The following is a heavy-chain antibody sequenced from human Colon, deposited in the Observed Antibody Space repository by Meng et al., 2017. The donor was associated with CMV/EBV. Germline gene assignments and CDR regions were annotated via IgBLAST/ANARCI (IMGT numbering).Heavy chain of an antibody. J-gene: IGHJ5*02. D-gene: IGHD1-7*01. CDR2: INPNGGGT. Sequence: ASVKVSCKASGYTFTDYYVHWVRQAPGQGLEWMGWINPNGGGTDYARTSQGRVAMTRDTSTTTVYLEVNRLTSADTATYYCARVKCGTTSCSQGLDPWGQGTLVTVSS. CDR3: ARVKCGTTSCSQGLDP. CDR1: GYTFTDYY. V-gene: IGHV1-2*02.